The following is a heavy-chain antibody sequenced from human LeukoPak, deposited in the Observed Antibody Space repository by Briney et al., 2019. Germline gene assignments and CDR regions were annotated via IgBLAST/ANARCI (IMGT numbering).Heavy chain of an antibody. J-gene: IGHJ4*02. D-gene: IGHD1/OR15-1a*01. V-gene: IGHV4-38-2*02. Sequence: SETLSLTCTVSGYSISIGYYWGWIRQPPGKGLEWIGSVYHSGSTYYNPSLKSRVTISVDTSKNQFSLKLSSVTAADTAFYYCAGDEMEHHGSYYDFWGQGTLVTVSS. CDR2: VYHSGST. CDR3: AGDEMEHHGSYYDF. CDR1: GYSISIGYY.